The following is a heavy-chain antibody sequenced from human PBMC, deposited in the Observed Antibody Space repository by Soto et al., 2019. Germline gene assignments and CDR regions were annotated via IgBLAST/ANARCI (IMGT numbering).Heavy chain of an antibody. CDR3: ARDLVVDTAIQHFYGMDV. D-gene: IGHD5-18*01. CDR1: GFTFSSYG. CDR2: IWYDGSNK. J-gene: IGHJ6*02. V-gene: IGHV3-33*01. Sequence: PVGSLRLSCAASGFTFSSYGMHWVRQAPGKGLEWVAVIWYDGSNKYYADSVKGRFTISRDNSKNTLYLQMNSLRAEDTAVYYCARDLVVDTAIQHFYGMDVWGQGTTVTVSS.